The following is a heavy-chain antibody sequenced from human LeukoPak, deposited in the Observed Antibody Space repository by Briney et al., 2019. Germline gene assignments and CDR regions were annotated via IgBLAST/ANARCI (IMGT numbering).Heavy chain of an antibody. V-gene: IGHV4-59*01. D-gene: IGHD4-17*01. CDR1: GGSFSGYY. J-gene: IGHJ6*03. CDR2: IYYSGST. Sequence: SETLSLTCAVYGGSFSGYYWSWIRQPPGKGLEWIGYIYYSGSTNYNPSLKSRVTISVDTSKNQFSLKLSSVTAADTAVYYCARVHGDYAFYYYYYMDVWGKGTTVTVSS. CDR3: ARVHGDYAFYYYYYMDV.